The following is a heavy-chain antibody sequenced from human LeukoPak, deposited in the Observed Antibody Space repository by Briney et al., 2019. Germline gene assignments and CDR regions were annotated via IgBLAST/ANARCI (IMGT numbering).Heavy chain of an antibody. J-gene: IGHJ4*02. CDR1: GGTFSSYA. D-gene: IGHD6-13*01. CDR2: IIPICGTA. CDR3: ARELGSSWYGTFDY. Sequence: ASVKVSCKASGGTFSSYAISWVRQAPGQGLEWMGGIIPICGTANYAQKFQGRVTITTDESTSTAYMELSSLRSEDTAVYYCARELGSSWYGTFDYWGQGTLVTVSS. V-gene: IGHV1-69*05.